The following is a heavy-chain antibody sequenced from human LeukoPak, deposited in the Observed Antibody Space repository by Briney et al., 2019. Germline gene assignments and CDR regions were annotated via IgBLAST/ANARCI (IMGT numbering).Heavy chain of an antibody. CDR1: GAYFRVYY. CDR3: ARETDIVVVPASAGWFDP. J-gene: IGHJ5*02. V-gene: IGHV4-34*01. Sequence: SETLSLTCAVYGAYFRVYYWSWMRQPPGKGLELVGEINHSGSTNYNPSLKSRVTISVDTSKNQFSLKLSSVTAADTAVYYCARETDIVVVPASAGWFDPWGQGTLVTVSS. CDR2: INHSGST. D-gene: IGHD2-2*01.